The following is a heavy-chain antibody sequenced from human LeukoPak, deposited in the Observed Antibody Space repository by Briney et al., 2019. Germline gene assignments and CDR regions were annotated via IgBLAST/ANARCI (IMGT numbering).Heavy chain of an antibody. CDR2: ISAYNGNT. D-gene: IGHD6-6*01. J-gene: IGHJ4*02. CDR1: GYTFTSYG. V-gene: IGHV1-18*01. Sequence: VASVKVSCKASGYTFTSYGISWVRQAPGQGLEWMGWISAYNGNTNYAQKLQGRVTMTTDTSTSTAHMELRSLRSDDTAVYYCARQSYSSSSEFDYWGQGTQVTVSS. CDR3: ARQSYSSSSEFDY.